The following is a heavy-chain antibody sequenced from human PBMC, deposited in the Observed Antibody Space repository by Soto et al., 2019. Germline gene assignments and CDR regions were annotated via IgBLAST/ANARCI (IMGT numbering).Heavy chain of an antibody. V-gene: IGHV5-51*01. J-gene: IGHJ6*02. CDR3: ARPLRYYDILTGYSTYYYYGMDV. CDR1: GYSFTSYW. D-gene: IGHD3-9*01. CDR2: IYPGDSDT. Sequence: PGESLKISCKGSGYSFTSYWIGWVRQMPGKGLEWMGIIYPGDSDTRYSPSFQGQVTISADKSISTAHLQWSSLKASDTAMYYCARPLRYYDILTGYSTYYYYGMDVWGQGTTVTVSS.